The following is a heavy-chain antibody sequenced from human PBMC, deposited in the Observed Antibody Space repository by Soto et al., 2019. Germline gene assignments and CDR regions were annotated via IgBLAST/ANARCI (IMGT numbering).Heavy chain of an antibody. V-gene: IGHV1-18*01. CDR3: SRLIMVGDWFDPNYYAGGEF. J-gene: IGHJ6*02. Sequence: QVQLVQSGAEVKKPGASVTVSCKTSGYTFSNYGINWVRQAPGQGREWMGWISGYNGNTNYAQSGQGRVTMTTDTSKLTVYVGLKSLVSDDTAVYYCSRLIMVGDWFDPNYYAGGEFWGQGTRFTVSS. D-gene: IGHD3-9*01. CDR2: ISGYNGNT. CDR1: GYTFSNYG.